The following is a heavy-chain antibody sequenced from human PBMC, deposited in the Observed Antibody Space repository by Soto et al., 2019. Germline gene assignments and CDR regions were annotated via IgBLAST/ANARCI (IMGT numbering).Heavy chain of an antibody. J-gene: IGHJ6*02. CDR2: INPEDTTT. CDR3: GRGGREPVDV. V-gene: IGHV3-74*01. Sequence: EVQLVESGGGLVQPGGSLRLSCAASGFTLANYWIHWIRQAPGEGLVWVARINPEDTTTNYADSVKGRFSISRDNAKDTVSLQLNNLRGEDTAVYYCGRGGREPVDVWGQGTTVIVS. D-gene: IGHD1-26*01. CDR1: GFTLANYW.